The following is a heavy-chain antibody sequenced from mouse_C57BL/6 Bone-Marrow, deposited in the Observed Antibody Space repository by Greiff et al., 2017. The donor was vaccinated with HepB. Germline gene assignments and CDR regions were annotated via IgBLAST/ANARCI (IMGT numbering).Heavy chain of an antibody. CDR2: IDPSDSYT. CDR3: ARRGYYDYAWYFDV. V-gene: IGHV1-50*01. Sequence: QVQLQQPGAELVKPGASVKLSCKASGYTFTSYWMQWVKQRPGQGLEWIGEIDPSDSYTNYNQKFKGKATLTVDTSSSTAYMQLSSLTSEDSAVYYCARRGYYDYAWYFDVWGTGTTVTVSS. J-gene: IGHJ1*03. CDR1: GYTFTSYW. D-gene: IGHD2-4*01.